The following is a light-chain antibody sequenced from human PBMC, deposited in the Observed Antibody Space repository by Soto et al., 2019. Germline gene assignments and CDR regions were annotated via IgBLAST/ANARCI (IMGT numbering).Light chain of an antibody. J-gene: IGLJ1*01. CDR2: DVS. Sequence: QSALTQPASVSGSPGQSITISCTGTSRDVGGYNYVSWYQQHPGKAPKLMIYDVSNRPSGVSNRFSGSKSGNTASLTISGLQAEDEADYYCSSYTSSNTHVFGNGTKLTVL. V-gene: IGLV2-14*01. CDR3: SSYTSSNTHV. CDR1: SRDVGGYNY.